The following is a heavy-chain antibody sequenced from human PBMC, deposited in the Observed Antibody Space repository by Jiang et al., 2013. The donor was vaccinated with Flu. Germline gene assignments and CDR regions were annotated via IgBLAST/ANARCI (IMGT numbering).Heavy chain of an antibody. CDR1: GYPISSGYY. D-gene: IGHD3-22*01. J-gene: IGHJ4*02. Sequence: GPGLVKPSETLSLTCAVSGYPISSGYYWGWIRQPPGKGLEWIASIFHSGTTFYSPSLKGRVTISVDTSKNQFSLKLNSVTAADTAVFYCARSDSRGYYHSPFDYWARELWSPSPQ. CDR2: IFHSGTT. V-gene: IGHV4-38-2*01. CDR3: ARSDSRGYYHSPFDY.